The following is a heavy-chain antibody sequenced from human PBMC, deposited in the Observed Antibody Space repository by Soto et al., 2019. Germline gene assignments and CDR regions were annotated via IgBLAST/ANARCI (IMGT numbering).Heavy chain of an antibody. CDR1: GFIADDYA. V-gene: IGHV3-9*02. CDR2: ISSNSATI. J-gene: IGHJ4*02. CDR3: VKDMKWGGMTTIHYFDS. D-gene: IGHD4-17*01. Sequence: EVQLVESGGGLVQPGRSLRLSCVASGFIADDYAMHWVRQAPGKGLEWVSGISSNSATINYADSVKGRFTISRDNAKNSLFLQMNSLRPEDTAFYYCVKDMKWGGMTTIHYFDSWGREPWSPSPQ.